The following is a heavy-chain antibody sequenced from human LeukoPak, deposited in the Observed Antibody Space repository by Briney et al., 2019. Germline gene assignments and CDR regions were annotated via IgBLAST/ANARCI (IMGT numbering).Heavy chain of an antibody. CDR2: IYPGDSDT. CDR1: GYSFTSYW. D-gene: IGHD3-10*01. V-gene: IGHV5-51*01. CDR3: ARAVMVRGVIRPFDY. J-gene: IGHJ4*02. Sequence: GESLKISCKGSGYSFTSYWTGWVRQMPGKGLEWMGIIYPGDSDTRYSPSFQGQVTISADKSISTAYLQWSSLKASDTAMYYCARAVMVRGVIRPFDYWGQGTLVTVSS.